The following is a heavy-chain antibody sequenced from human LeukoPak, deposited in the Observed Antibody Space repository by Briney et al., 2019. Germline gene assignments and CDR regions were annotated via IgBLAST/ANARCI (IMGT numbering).Heavy chain of an antibody. CDR1: GGSISSSSYY. V-gene: IGHV4-39*07. D-gene: IGHD5-24*01. CDR2: IYYSGST. J-gene: IGHJ5*02. Sequence: SETLSLTCTVSGGSISSSSYYWGWIRQPPGKGLEWIGSIYYSGSTYYNPSLKSRVTISVDTSKNQFSLKLSSVTAADTAVYYCARYDSYNNWFDPWGQGTLVTVSS. CDR3: ARYDSYNNWFDP.